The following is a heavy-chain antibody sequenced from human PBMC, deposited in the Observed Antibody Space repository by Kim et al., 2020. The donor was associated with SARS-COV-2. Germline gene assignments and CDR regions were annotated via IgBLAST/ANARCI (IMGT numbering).Heavy chain of an antibody. J-gene: IGHJ4*02. CDR3: TTDLSMVRGYDY. V-gene: IGHV3-15*01. CDR2: IKSKTDGGTT. D-gene: IGHD3-10*01. CDR1: GFTFSNAW. Sequence: GGSLRLSCAASGFTFSNAWMSWVRQAPGKGLEWVGRIKSKTDGGTTDYAAPVKGRFTISRDDSKNTLYLQMNSLKTEDTAVYYCTTDLSMVRGYDYWGQGTLVTVSS.